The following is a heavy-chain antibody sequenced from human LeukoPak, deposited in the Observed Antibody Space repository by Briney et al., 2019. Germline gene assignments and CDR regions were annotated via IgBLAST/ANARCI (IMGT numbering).Heavy chain of an antibody. J-gene: IGHJ4*02. CDR1: TITFSNVW. D-gene: IGHD3-9*01. Sequence: GGSLRLSCGAFTITFSNVWMNWVRQAPGKGLEWVGRIKSKADGGTADYAAPVKGRFTISRDDSQNTLYLQMNSLKSENTAVYYCTTLRYFDWLLSYYFDFWGQGTLVTVSS. CDR3: TTLRYFDWLLSYYFDF. CDR2: IKSKADGGTA. V-gene: IGHV3-15*01.